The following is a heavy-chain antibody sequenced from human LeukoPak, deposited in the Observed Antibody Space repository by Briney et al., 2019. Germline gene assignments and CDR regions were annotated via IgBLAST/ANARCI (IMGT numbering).Heavy chain of an antibody. CDR2: INPNSGGT. D-gene: IGHD3-10*01. J-gene: IGHJ6*03. Sequence: ASVKVSCKASGYTFTGYYMHWVRQAPGQGLEWMGWINPNSGGTNYAQKFQGRVTMTRDTSISTAYMELRSLRSDDTAVYYCARGAGELHYYMDVWGKGTTVTISS. V-gene: IGHV1-2*02. CDR3: ARGAGELHYYMDV. CDR1: GYTFTGYY.